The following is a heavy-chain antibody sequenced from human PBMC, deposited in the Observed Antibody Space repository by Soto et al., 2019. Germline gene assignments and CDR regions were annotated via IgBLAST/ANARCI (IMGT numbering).Heavy chain of an antibody. CDR1: GGSISSYY. V-gene: IGHV4-59*08. CDR2: IYYSGST. J-gene: IGHJ6*02. CDR3: ARLLYPAYGMDV. Sequence: SETLSLTCTVSGGSISSYYWSWIRQPPGKGLEWIGYIYYSGSTNYNPSLKSRVTISVDTSKNQFSLKLSSVTAAGTAVYYCARLLYPAYGMDVWGQGTTVTVSS.